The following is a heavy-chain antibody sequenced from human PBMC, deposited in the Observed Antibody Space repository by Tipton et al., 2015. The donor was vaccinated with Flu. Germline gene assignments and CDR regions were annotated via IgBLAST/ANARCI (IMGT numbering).Heavy chain of an antibody. J-gene: IGHJ6*02. CDR1: GGSFSGYY. V-gene: IGHV4-34*01. CDR2: INHSGST. D-gene: IGHD2-2*01. Sequence: GLVKPSETLSLTCAVYGGSFSGYYWSWIRQPPGKGLEWIGEINHSGSTNYNPSLKSRVTISVDTPKNQFSLKLSSVTAAGTAVYYCARGWGGYCSSTSCRYYYYGMDVWGQGTTVTVSS. CDR3: ARGWGGYCSSTSCRYYYYGMDV.